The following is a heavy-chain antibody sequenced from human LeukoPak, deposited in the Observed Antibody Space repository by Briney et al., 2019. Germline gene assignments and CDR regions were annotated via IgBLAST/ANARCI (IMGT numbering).Heavy chain of an antibody. D-gene: IGHD5-18*01. Sequence: ASVKVSCKASGYTFTGYYMHWVRQAPGQGLEWMGWINPNSGGTNYAQKFQGRVTMTRDTSISTAYMELSRLRSDDTAVYYCAGGGLDTAMVMYYYYYMDVWGKGTTVTVSS. CDR3: AGGGLDTAMVMYYYYYMDV. CDR2: INPNSGGT. CDR1: GYTFTGYY. J-gene: IGHJ6*03. V-gene: IGHV1-2*02.